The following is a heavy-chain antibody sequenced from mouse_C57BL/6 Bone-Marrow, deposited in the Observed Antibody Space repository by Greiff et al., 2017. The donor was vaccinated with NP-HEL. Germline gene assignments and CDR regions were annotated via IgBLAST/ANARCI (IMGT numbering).Heavy chain of an antibody. Sequence: QVQLQQSGSELRSPGSSVKLSCKDFDSEVFPIAFMSWVRQQPGHGFEWIGGILPSIGRTIYGEKFEDKATLDADTLSNTAYLELNSLTSEDSAIYYCARRCYYDYDGGVYAMDYWGQGTSVTVSS. J-gene: IGHJ4*01. CDR1: DSEVFPIAF. CDR2: ILPSIGRT. D-gene: IGHD2-4*01. V-gene: IGHV15-2*01. CDR3: ARRCYYDYDGGVYAMDY.